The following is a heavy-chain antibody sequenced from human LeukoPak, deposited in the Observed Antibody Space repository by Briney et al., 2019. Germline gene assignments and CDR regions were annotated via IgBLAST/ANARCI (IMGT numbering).Heavy chain of an antibody. Sequence: SETLSLTCTVSGGSISSYYWSWIRRPPGQGLEWIGYIYSSGSTNYNPSLKSRVTISVDTSKNQFSLKLSSVTAADTAVYYCARHSSYCSGGSCYGDYFDYWGQGTLVTVSS. V-gene: IGHV4-59*08. J-gene: IGHJ4*02. CDR1: GGSISSYY. D-gene: IGHD2-15*01. CDR3: ARHSSYCSGGSCYGDYFDY. CDR2: IYSSGST.